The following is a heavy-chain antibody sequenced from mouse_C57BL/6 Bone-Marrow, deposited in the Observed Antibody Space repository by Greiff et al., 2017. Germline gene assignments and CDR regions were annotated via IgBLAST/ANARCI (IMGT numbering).Heavy chain of an antibody. CDR2: IYPRSGNT. CDR3: ARGDYSYIVY. D-gene: IGHD1-1*01. CDR1: GYTFTSYG. J-gene: IGHJ2*01. Sequence: VKLMESGAELARPGASVKLSCKASGYTFTSYGISWVKQRTGQGLEWIGEIYPRSGNTYYNEKFKGKATLTADKSSSTAYMELRSLTSEDSAVYICARGDYSYIVYWGESTTLTVSS. V-gene: IGHV1-81*01.